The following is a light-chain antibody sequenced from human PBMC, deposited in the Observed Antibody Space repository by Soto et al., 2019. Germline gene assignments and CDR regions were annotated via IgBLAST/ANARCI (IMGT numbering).Light chain of an antibody. V-gene: IGKV3-11*01. CDR1: QSVSSY. CDR2: DAS. J-gene: IGKJ5*01. CDR3: QQRSNRIT. Sequence: ESVLTQSPATLSFSPGEGATVSCRASQSVSSYLAWYQQKPGQAPRLLIYDASNRATGIPARFSGSGSGTDFTLTISSLEPEDFAVYYCQQRSNRITFGQGTRLEIK.